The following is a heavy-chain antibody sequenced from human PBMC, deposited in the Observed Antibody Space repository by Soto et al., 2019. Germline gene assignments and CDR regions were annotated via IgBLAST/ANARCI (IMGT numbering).Heavy chain of an antibody. CDR3: ARERGSTATFDY. CDR2: INAGSGGT. CDR1: GYAFSRYA. Sequence: QVQLVQSGAEVKKPGASVKVSCKASGYAFSRYAINWIRQAPGQGLEWLGWINAGSGGTKYSQNFQGRVTITRDTAASTVYLELSSLRSDDTAVDYCARERGSTATFDYSGQGTLVTVSS. V-gene: IGHV1-3*01. D-gene: IGHD4-17*01. J-gene: IGHJ4*02.